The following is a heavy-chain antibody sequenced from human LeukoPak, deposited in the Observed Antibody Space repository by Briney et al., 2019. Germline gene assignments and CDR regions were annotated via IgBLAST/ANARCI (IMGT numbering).Heavy chain of an antibody. CDR2: IIPIFGTA. J-gene: IGHJ3*02. CDR3: ATPRAYYDFWSGPTGAFDI. CDR1: GGTFSSYA. V-gene: IGHV1-69*05. D-gene: IGHD3-3*01. Sequence: SVKVSCKASGGTFSSYAISWVRQAPGQGLEWMGGIIPIFGTANYAQKFQGRVTITTDESTSTAYMELSSLRSEDTAVYYCATPRAYYDFWSGPTGAFDIWGQGTMVTVSS.